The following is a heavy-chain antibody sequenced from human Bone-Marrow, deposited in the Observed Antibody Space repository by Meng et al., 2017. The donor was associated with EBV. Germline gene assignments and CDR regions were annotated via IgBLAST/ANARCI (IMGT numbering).Heavy chain of an antibody. V-gene: IGHV3-30*18. Sequence: VQLVESGGGLVKPGGSLRLSCAASGFTFSSYSMNWVCQAPGKGPEWVAIIPSDASHNKYYADSVKGRFTISRDNSKNTLYLQMNSLKIEDTAVYYCAKDLSGRFDPWGQGTLVTVSS. CDR1: GFTFSSYS. D-gene: IGHD1-14*01. J-gene: IGHJ5*02. CDR3: AKDLSGRFDP. CDR2: IPSDASHNK.